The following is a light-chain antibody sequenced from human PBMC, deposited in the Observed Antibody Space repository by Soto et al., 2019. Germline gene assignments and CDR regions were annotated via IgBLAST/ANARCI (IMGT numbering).Light chain of an antibody. CDR2: DAS. Sequence: DIQMTQSPSSLSASVGDRVTVTCRASQGISSYLAWYQQKPGRVPKLLIYDASTLQSGVPSRFSGSGSGTDFTLIISSLQPEDVATYYCQKYNSVPWTFGQGTKVEIK. CDR3: QKYNSVPWT. V-gene: IGKV1-27*01. CDR1: QGISSY. J-gene: IGKJ1*01.